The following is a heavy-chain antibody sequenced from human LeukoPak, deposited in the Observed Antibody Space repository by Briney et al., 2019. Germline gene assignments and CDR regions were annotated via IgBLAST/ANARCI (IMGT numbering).Heavy chain of an antibody. CDR2: INPNSGGT. V-gene: IGHV1-2*02. Sequence: GASVKVSCKASGYTFTGYYMHWVRQAPAQGLEWMGWINPNSGGTNYQQKFQGRVTMTRDTSISTAYMERSRLRSDDTAVYYCAREGGCIVGATRPGCAFDIWGQGTMVTVSS. CDR3: AREGGCIVGATRPGCAFDI. D-gene: IGHD1-26*01. J-gene: IGHJ3*02. CDR1: GYTFTGYY.